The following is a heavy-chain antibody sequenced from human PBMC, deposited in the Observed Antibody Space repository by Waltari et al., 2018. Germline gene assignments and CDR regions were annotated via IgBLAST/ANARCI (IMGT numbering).Heavy chain of an antibody. CDR3: AKRDYDYGVDV. Sequence: EVQLLESGGDLVQTGGALILTCPASGRTLSNFAMLWARQAPGKGREWVASIRISGTSTKYTDSVKGRFTISRDNSKNTLYLQMNSLSAEDTAVYFCAKRDYDYGVDVWGQGTLVTVSS. CDR1: GRTLSNFA. CDR2: IRISGTST. V-gene: IGHV3-23*01. J-gene: IGHJ6*02.